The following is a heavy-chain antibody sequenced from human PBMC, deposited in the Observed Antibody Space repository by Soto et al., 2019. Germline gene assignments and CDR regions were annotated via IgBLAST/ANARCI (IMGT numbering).Heavy chain of an antibody. CDR3: ARDGADILTGYSYYYYYSMDV. D-gene: IGHD3-9*01. CDR2: IYYSGST. V-gene: IGHV4-61*01. Sequence: QVQLQESGPGLVKPSETLSLTCTVSGGSVSSGSYYWSWIRQPPGKGLEWIGYIYYSGSTNYNPSLKSRVTISVDTSKNLFSLKLSSVTAADTAVYYCARDGADILTGYSYYYYYSMDVWGQGTTVTVSS. J-gene: IGHJ6*02. CDR1: GGSVSSGSYY.